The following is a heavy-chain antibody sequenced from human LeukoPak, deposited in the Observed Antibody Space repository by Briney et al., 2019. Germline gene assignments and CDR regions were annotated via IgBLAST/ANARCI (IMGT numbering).Heavy chain of an antibody. D-gene: IGHD4-17*01. CDR3: ARAAGMTTVTTFDP. V-gene: IGHV3-48*01. CDR1: GFTFSSYS. J-gene: IGHJ5*02. CDR2: ISSSSSTI. Sequence: GGSLRLSCAASGFTFSSYSMNWVRQAPGKGLEWVSYISSSSSTIYYADSVKGRFTISRDNAKNSLYLQMNSLRAEDTAVYYCARAAGMTTVTTFDPWGQGTLVTVSS.